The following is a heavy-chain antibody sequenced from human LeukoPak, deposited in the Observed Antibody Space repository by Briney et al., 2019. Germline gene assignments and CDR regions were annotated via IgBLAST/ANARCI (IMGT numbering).Heavy chain of an antibody. CDR2: IKQDGSEK. V-gene: IGHV3-7*01. CDR1: GFTFSSYA. J-gene: IGHJ4*02. Sequence: GGSLRLSCAASGFTFSSYAMSWVRQAPGKGLEWVANIKQDGSEKYYVDSVKGRFTISRDNAKNSLYLQMNSLRAEDTAVYYCARGIYSYGYVNYWGQGTLVTVSS. D-gene: IGHD5-18*01. CDR3: ARGIYSYGYVNY.